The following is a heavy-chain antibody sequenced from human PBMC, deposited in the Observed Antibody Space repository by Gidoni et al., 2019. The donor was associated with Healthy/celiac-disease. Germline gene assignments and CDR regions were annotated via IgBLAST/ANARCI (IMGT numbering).Heavy chain of an antibody. CDR3: ARDIVATGEENWFDP. V-gene: IGHV1-69*04. CDR1: GDTFSRYA. Sequence: QVQLVQSGAEVKKPGSSVKVSFKASGDTFSRYASSWVRQAPGQGLEWMGRIIPILGIANYAQKFQGRVTITADKSTSTAYMELSSLRSEDTAVYYCARDIVATGEENWFDPWGQGTLVTVSS. J-gene: IGHJ5*02. D-gene: IGHD5-12*01. CDR2: IIPILGIA.